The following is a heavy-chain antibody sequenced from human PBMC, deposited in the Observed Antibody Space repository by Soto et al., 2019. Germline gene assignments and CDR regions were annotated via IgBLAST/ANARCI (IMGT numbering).Heavy chain of an antibody. D-gene: IGHD2-2*02. CDR1: GYSFSTYD. CDR3: ARPYCDSTSCYTDWFDP. Sequence: QVQLVQSGAEVKKPGASVKVSCKASGYSFSTYDINWVRQAAGQGLEWMGWVNPKSGNTDYAQRFRGRVTMTSNTAISTAYMELSDLTPEDTAVYYCARPYCDSTSCYTDWFDPWGQGTLVTVSS. CDR2: VNPKSGNT. V-gene: IGHV1-8*01. J-gene: IGHJ5*02.